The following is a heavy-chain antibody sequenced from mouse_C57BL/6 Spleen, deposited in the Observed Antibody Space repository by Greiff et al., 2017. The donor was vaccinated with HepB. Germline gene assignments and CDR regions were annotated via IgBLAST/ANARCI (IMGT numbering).Heavy chain of an antibody. CDR3: ARWSGNY. D-gene: IGHD1-3*01. CDR2: IYPGDGDT. Sequence: QVQLKESGPELVKPGASVKISCKASGYAFSSSWMNWVKQRPGKGLEWIGRIYPGDGDTNYNGKFKGKATLTADKSSSTAYMQLSSLTSEDSAVYFCARWSGNYWGQGTTLTVSS. J-gene: IGHJ2*01. V-gene: IGHV1-82*01. CDR1: GYAFSSSW.